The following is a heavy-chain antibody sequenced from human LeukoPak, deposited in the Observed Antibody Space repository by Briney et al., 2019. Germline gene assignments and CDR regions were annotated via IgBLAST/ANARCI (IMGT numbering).Heavy chain of an antibody. Sequence: SETLSLTCTVSSGSISSYYWGWIRQPAGKGLEWIGRIYTSGSTNYNPSLKSRVTMSVDTSKNQFSLKLSSVTAADTAVYYCARARTPLTTVTTSFDYWGQGTLVTVSS. CDR1: SGSISSYY. CDR3: ARARTPLTTVTTSFDY. J-gene: IGHJ4*02. CDR2: IYTSGST. D-gene: IGHD4-17*01. V-gene: IGHV4-4*07.